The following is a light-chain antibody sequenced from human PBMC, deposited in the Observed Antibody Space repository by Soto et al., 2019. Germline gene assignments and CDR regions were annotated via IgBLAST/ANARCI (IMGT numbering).Light chain of an antibody. V-gene: IGLV2-11*01. CDR3: CSYAGRYTYV. CDR2: AVS. CDR1: SSPVGGYHY. J-gene: IGLJ1*01. Sequence: QSVLTQPRSVSGSPGQSATISCTGTSSPVGGYHYVSWYQQFPGKAPKLMIYAVSQRPSGVPDRFSGSESGNTASLTISGLQADDEADYYCCSYAGRYTYVFGSGTKVTVL.